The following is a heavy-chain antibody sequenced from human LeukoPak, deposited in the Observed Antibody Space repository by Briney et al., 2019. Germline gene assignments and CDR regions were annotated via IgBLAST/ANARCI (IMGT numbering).Heavy chain of an antibody. CDR2: ISGSGGST. V-gene: IGHV3-23*01. CDR1: GITLSNYG. D-gene: IGHD3-10*01. CDR3: AKRGVVIRVVLVGFHKEAYYFDS. Sequence: GGSQRLSCAVSGITLSNYGMSWVRHAPGEGLEWVAGISGSGGSTNYADSVKGRFSISRDNPKNTLYLQMNSLRAEDTAVYFCAKRGVVIRVVLVGFHKEAYYFDSWGQGALVTVSS. J-gene: IGHJ4*02.